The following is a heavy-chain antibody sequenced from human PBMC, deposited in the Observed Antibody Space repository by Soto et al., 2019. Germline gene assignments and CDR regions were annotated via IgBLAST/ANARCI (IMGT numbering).Heavy chain of an antibody. CDR3: ARTDAAPQGDYYDFWSGYSVNWFDP. CDR1: GGSISSYY. CDR2: IYYSGST. V-gene: IGHV4-59*01. Sequence: SETLSLTCTVSGGSISSYYWSWIRQPPGKGLEWIGYIYYSGSTNYNPSLKSRVTISVDTSKNQFSLKLSSVTAADTAVYYCARTDAAPQGDYYDFWSGYSVNWFDPWGQGTLVTVSS. J-gene: IGHJ5*02. D-gene: IGHD3-3*01.